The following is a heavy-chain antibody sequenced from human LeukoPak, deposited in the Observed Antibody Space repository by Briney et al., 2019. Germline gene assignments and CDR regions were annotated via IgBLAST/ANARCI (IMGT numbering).Heavy chain of an antibody. CDR2: ISSSSYI. J-gene: IGHJ4*02. CDR1: GFTFSSYS. V-gene: IGHV3-21*04. D-gene: IGHD2-2*01. CDR3: EKVVVVRAATNKTYYFDY. Sequence: GGSLRLSCEASGFTFSSYSMNWVRQAPGKGLEWVSSISSSSYIYYADSVKGRFTISRDNAKNSLYLQMNSLRAEDTAVYYCEKVVVVRAATNKTYYFDYRGQGTLVTVSS.